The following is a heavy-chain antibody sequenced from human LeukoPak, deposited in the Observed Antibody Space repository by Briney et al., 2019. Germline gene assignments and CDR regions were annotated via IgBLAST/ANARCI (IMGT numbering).Heavy chain of an antibody. D-gene: IGHD3-10*01. CDR3: ARDQMVVRGVIIIPNWFDP. Sequence: RPGGSLRLSCAASGFTFSSYSMNWVRQAPGKGLEWVSSISSSSSYIYYADSVKGRFTISRDNAKNSLYLQMNSLRAEDTAVYYCARDQMVVRGVIIIPNWFDPWGQGTLVTVSS. CDR1: GFTFSSYS. V-gene: IGHV3-21*01. CDR2: ISSSSSYI. J-gene: IGHJ5*02.